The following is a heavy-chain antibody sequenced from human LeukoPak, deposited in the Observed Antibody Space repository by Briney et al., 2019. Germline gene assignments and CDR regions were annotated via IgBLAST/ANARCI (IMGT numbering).Heavy chain of an antibody. CDR3: ARVVVVVPAAISRYYMDV. D-gene: IGHD2-2*01. CDR1: GFNFGTYA. V-gene: IGHV3-30*04. Sequence: PGGSLRLSCAASGFNFGTYAMHWVRQAPGKGLEWVAVISYDGSDKYYADSVKGRFTISRDNAKNSLYLQMNSLRAEDTAVYYCARVVVVVPAAISRYYMDVWGKGTTVTISS. J-gene: IGHJ6*03. CDR2: ISYDGSDK.